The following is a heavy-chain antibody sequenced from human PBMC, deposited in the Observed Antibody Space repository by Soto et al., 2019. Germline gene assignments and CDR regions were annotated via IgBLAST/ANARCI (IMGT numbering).Heavy chain of an antibody. Sequence: GGSLRLSCAASGFTFSSYSMNWVRQAPGKGLEWVSSISSSSSYIYYADSVKGRFTISRDNAKNSLYLQMSSLRAEDTAVYYCARDKGRYYYGMDVWGQGTTVTVSS. CDR1: GFTFSSYS. V-gene: IGHV3-21*01. J-gene: IGHJ6*02. D-gene: IGHD2-15*01. CDR3: ARDKGRYYYGMDV. CDR2: ISSSSSYI.